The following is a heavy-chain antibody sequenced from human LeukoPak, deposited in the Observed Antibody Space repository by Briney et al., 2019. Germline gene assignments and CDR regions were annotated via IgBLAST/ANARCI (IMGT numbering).Heavy chain of an antibody. CDR3: AKGEAAYSCAP. D-gene: IGHD2-21*01. CDR1: GFTFSSYG. CDR2: IRYDGSNT. Sequence: GGSLRLSCAASGFTFSSYGMHWVRQAPGKGLEWVAFIRYDGSNTYYADSVKGRFTISRDNSKNTLYLQMSSLRAEDTGVYYCAKGEAAYSCAPWGQGTLVTVSS. V-gene: IGHV3-30*02. J-gene: IGHJ1*01.